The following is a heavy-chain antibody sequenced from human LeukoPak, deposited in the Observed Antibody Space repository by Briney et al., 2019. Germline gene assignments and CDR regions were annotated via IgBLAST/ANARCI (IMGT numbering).Heavy chain of an antibody. CDR3: ASLAGYSSSWYLPPFDY. J-gene: IGHJ4*02. CDR1: GGSFSGYY. Sequence: SETLSLTCAVYGGSFSGYYWGWIRQPPGKGLEWVGGIYHSGSTYYNPSLKSRVTISVDTSKNQLSLKLSSVTAADTAVYYCASLAGYSSSWYLPPFDYWGQGALVTVSS. CDR2: IYHSGST. V-gene: IGHV4-34*01. D-gene: IGHD6-13*01.